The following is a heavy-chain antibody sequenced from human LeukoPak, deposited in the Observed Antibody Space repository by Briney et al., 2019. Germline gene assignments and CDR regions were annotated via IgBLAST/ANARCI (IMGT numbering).Heavy chain of an antibody. CDR3: AKDRGSSIAAADSLLFDY. D-gene: IGHD6-13*01. CDR1: GFTFSSYA. J-gene: IGHJ4*02. Sequence: GGSLRLSCAASGFTFSSYAMSWVRQAPGKGLEWVSAISGSGGSTHYADSVKGRFTISRDNSKNTLYLQMNSLRAEDTAVYYCAKDRGSSIAAADSLLFDYWGQGTLVTVSS. CDR2: ISGSGGST. V-gene: IGHV3-23*01.